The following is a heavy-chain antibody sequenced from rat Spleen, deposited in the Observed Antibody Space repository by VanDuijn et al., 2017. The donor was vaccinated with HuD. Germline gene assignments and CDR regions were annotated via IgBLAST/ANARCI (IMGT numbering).Heavy chain of an antibody. CDR2: ISYGDSSGHSST. D-gene: IGHD3-1*01. Sequence: EVQLVESGGGLVQPGRSLKVSCAASGFTFSDFGMAWVRQAPTKGLEWVATISYGDSSGHSSTYYRDSVKGRFTISRDNAKRTLYLQMNSLRSEDTATYYCARQRGPSWFAYWGQGTLVTVSS. J-gene: IGHJ3*01. CDR3: ARQRGPSWFAY. V-gene: IGHV5-29*01. CDR1: GFTFSDFG.